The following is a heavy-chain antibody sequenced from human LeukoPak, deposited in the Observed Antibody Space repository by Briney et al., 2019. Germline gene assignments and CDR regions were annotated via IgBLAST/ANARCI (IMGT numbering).Heavy chain of an antibody. CDR2: IYSGGST. D-gene: IGHD3-16*01. CDR1: GFTVSSDY. J-gene: IGHJ4*02. CDR3: AKELKLTPFDY. V-gene: IGHV3-53*05. Sequence: GGSLRLSCAASGFTVSSDYMSWVRQAPGKGLEWVSVIYSGGSTYYADSVKGRFTISRDNSRNTVFLQMNSLRAEDTAVYYCAKELKLTPFDYWGQGTLVAVSS.